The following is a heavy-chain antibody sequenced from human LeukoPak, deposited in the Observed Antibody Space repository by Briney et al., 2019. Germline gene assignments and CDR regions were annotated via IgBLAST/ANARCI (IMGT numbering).Heavy chain of an antibody. CDR3: AREITYYYDSSGYYQNYYFDY. D-gene: IGHD3-22*01. V-gene: IGHV4-59*12. CDR2: IYYSGST. Sequence: SETLSLTCTVSGGSISSYYWSWIRQLPGKGLEWIGYIYYSGSTNYNPSLKSRVTISVDTSKNQFSLKLSSVTAADTAVYYCAREITYYYDSSGYYQNYYFDYWGQGTLVTVSS. J-gene: IGHJ4*02. CDR1: GGSISSYY.